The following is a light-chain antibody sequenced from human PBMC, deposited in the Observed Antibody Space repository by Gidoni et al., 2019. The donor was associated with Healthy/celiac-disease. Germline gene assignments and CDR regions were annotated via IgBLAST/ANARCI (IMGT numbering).Light chain of an antibody. V-gene: IGLV1-44*01. Sequence: QSVLTPPPSASGTPGQRVTISCSGSSSNIGSNTVNWYQQLPGTAPKLLIYSNNQRPSGFPDRFSGSKSGTSASLAISGLQSEDEADDYCAAWDDSLNGSVVFGGGTKLTVL. CDR3: AAWDDSLNGSVV. CDR2: SNN. CDR1: SSNIGSNT. J-gene: IGLJ2*01.